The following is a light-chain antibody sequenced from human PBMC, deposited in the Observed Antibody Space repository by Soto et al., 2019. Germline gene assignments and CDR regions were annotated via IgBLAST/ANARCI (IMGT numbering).Light chain of an antibody. CDR3: CSYAGSSTYV. Sequence: QSVLTQPASVSGSPGQSITISCTGTRSDVGSYNLVSWYQHYPGKAPKVIIYEGSERPSGVSNRFSGYKSGNTASLTISGLQAEDEADYYCCSYAGSSTYVFGTGTKLTVL. CDR2: EGS. V-gene: IGLV2-23*01. CDR1: RSDVGSYNL. J-gene: IGLJ1*01.